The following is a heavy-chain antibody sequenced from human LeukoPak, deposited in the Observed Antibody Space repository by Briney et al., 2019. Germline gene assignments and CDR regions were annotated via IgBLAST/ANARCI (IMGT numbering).Heavy chain of an antibody. CDR2: IKQDGSEK. CDR3: ARDLVVPAAIPFYFYYYMDV. CDR1: GFTFSSYW. V-gene: IGHV3-7*01. J-gene: IGHJ6*03. D-gene: IGHD2-2*02. Sequence: PGGSLRLSCAASGFTFSSYWMSWVRQAPGKGLEWVANIKQDGSEKYYVDSVKGRFTISRDNAQNSLYLQMNSLRAEDTAVYYCARDLVVPAAIPFYFYYYMDVWGKGTTVTVSS.